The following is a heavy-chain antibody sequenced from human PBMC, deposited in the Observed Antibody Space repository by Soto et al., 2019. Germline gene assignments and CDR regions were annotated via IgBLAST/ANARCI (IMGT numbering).Heavy chain of an antibody. CDR1: GGTFRNHA. V-gene: IGHV1-69*01. Sequence: QVQLVQSGPEVKKPGSSVKVSCKASGGTFRNHAINWLRQAPGQGLEWMGGMIPFFGTTTYAQKFGDKVTITADESTTTAYMELRSLRLEDTAVYYCARPLRDGSKWHYWFDPWGQGTLVTVSS. D-gene: IGHD5-12*01. J-gene: IGHJ5*02. CDR3: ARPLRDGSKWHYWFDP. CDR2: MIPFFGTT.